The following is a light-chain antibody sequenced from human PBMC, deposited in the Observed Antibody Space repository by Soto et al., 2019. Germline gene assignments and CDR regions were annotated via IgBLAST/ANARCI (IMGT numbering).Light chain of an antibody. J-gene: IGLJ2*01. CDR1: NTY. CDR3: CSYAGAYTHVI. Sequence: QSALTQPHSVSGSPGQSVTISCTGTNTYVSWYQQLPGKAPKLLIYDVNKRPSGVPNRFSGSNSGGTASLTISGLQAEDEADFYCCSYAGAYTHVIFGGGTQLTVL. CDR2: DVN. V-gene: IGLV2-11*01.